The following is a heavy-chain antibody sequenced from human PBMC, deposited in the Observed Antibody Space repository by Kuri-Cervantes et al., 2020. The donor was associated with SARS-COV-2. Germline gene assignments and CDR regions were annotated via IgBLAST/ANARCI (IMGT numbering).Heavy chain of an antibody. D-gene: IGHD2-15*01. CDR1: GYTFTSYY. V-gene: IGHV1-46*01. J-gene: IGHJ3*02. CDR3: ARADIVVVVAVGGAFDI. Sequence: ASVKVSCKASGYTFTSYYMHWVRQAPGQGLEWMGIINPSGGSTSYAQKFQGRVTMTRDTPTSTVYMELSSLRSEDTAVYYCARADIVVVVAVGGAFDIWGQGTMVTVSS. CDR2: INPSGGST.